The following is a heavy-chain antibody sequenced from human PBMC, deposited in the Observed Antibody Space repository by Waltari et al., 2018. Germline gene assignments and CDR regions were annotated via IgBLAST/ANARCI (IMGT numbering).Heavy chain of an antibody. CDR3: VREVFGSGWRESYFFDY. Sequence: EVQLVESGGGMVRPGGSLRLSWAASGFTFNDYGMRWVRQVPGKGLEWVSGINWSGARTSYADSVMGRFTVSRDNAMNSLYLEMSSLRAEDTALYYCVREVFGSGWRESYFFDYWGQGTLVTVSS. J-gene: IGHJ4*02. D-gene: IGHD6-19*01. V-gene: IGHV3-20*04. CDR2: INWSGART. CDR1: GFTFNDYG.